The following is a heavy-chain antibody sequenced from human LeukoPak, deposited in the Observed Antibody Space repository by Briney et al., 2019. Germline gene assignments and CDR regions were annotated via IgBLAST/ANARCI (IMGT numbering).Heavy chain of an antibody. J-gene: IGHJ4*02. Sequence: PGRSLRLSCTASGFTFGDYAMSWVRQAPGKGLEWVGFSRSKAYGGTTEYAASVKGRFTISRDDSKSIAYLQMNSLKTEDTAVYYCTRSPGIAVANFDYWGQGTLVTVSS. CDR2: SRSKAYGGTT. V-gene: IGHV3-49*04. D-gene: IGHD6-19*01. CDR1: GFTFGDYA. CDR3: TRSPGIAVANFDY.